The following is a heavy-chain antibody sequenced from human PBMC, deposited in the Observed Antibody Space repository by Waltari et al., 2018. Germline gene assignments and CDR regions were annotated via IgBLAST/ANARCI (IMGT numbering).Heavy chain of an antibody. CDR1: GYTFTSYA. V-gene: IGHV1-3*01. CDR2: INAVNGNT. J-gene: IGHJ4*02. D-gene: IGHD1-26*01. CDR3: APSGGSGSYYAY. Sequence: QVQLVQSGAEVKKPGASVKVSCKASGYTFTSYAMHWVRQAPGQRLEWMGWINAVNGNTKYSQKFQGRVTITRDTSASTDYMELSSLRSEDTAVYYCAPSGGSGSYYAYWGQGTLVTVSS.